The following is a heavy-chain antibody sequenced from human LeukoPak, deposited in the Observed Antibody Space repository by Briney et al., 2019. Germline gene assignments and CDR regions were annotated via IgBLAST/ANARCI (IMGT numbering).Heavy chain of an antibody. CDR1: GYAFTDYY. D-gene: IGHD2-15*01. J-gene: IGHJ1*01. V-gene: IGHV1-2*02. Sequence: ASVKVSRKASGYAFTDYYIHWVRQAPGQGLEWMGWINPNSGGTNYAQKFQGRVTMTTDTSTSTAYMELRSLRSDDTAVYYCARAGAVVAATKYFQHWGQGTLVTVSS. CDR2: INPNSGGT. CDR3: ARAGAVVAATKYFQH.